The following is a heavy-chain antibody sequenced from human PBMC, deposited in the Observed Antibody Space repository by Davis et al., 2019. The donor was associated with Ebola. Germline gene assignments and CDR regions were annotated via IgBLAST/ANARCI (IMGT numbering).Heavy chain of an antibody. V-gene: IGHV3-73*01. CDR1: GFTFSGSA. CDR2: IRSKANSYAT. CDR3: AKDYSPLYYYYGMDV. J-gene: IGHJ6*02. Sequence: GESLKISCAASGFTFSGSAMHWVRQASGKGLEWVGRIRSKANSYATAYAASVKGRFTISRDDSKKMMYLQMNSLRAEDTAVYYCAKDYSPLYYYYGMDVWGQGTTVTVSS. D-gene: IGHD3-16*01.